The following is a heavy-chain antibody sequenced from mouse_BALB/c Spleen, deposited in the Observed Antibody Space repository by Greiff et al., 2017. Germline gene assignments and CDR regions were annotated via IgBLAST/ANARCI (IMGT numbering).Heavy chain of an antibody. CDR2: IHPSDSET. Sequence: QVKLQQPGAELVRPGASVKLSCKASGYSFTSYWMNWVKQRPGQGLEWIGMIHPSDSETRLNQKFKDKATLTIDKSSSTAYMQLSSPTSEDSAVYYWDRRGIYYDYEGWFAYWGQGTLVTVSA. CDR3: DRRGIYYDYEGWFAY. CDR1: GYSFTSYW. D-gene: IGHD2-4*01. J-gene: IGHJ3*01. V-gene: IGHV1S82*01.